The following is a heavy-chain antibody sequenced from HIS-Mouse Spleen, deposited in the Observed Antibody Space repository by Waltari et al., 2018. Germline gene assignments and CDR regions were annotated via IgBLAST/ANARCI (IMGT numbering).Heavy chain of an antibody. CDR1: GYSFTSYW. CDR2: IYPGDSDT. Sequence: EVQLVQSGAEVKKPGESLKISCKGSGYSFTSYWIGWVRQMPGKGLEWMGVIYPGDSDTRYSPSFQGQVTISADKSISTAYLQWSSLKASDTAMYYCARRGRQYSNSWYAFDIWGQGTMVTVSS. D-gene: IGHD6-13*01. J-gene: IGHJ3*02. V-gene: IGHV5-51*01. CDR3: ARRGRQYSNSWYAFDI.